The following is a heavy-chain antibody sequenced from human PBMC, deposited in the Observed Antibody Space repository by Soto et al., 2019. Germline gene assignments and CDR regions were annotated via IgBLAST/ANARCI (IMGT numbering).Heavy chain of an antibody. Sequence: QVTLKESGPVLVKPTETLTLTCTVSGFSLSNARMGVSWIRQPPGKALEWLAHIFSNDEKSYSTSLKSRLTISKDTSKSQVVLTMTNMDPVDTATYYCARISRRTTVNFDYWGQRTLVTVSS. CDR3: ARISRRTTVNFDY. J-gene: IGHJ4*02. CDR2: IFSNDEK. CDR1: GFSLSNARMG. V-gene: IGHV2-26*01. D-gene: IGHD4-17*01.